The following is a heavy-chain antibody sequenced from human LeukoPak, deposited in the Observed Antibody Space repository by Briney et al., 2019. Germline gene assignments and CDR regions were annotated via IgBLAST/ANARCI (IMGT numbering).Heavy chain of an antibody. D-gene: IGHD4-23*01. V-gene: IGHV5-51*01. J-gene: IGHJ4*02. Sequence: GESLKISCKASGYSFTDYWIVWVRQMPGKGLEWMGAAYPGDSDTRYSPSLDGQVTISADKSVSTTYLQWSSLQASDTAMYYCARPSSLYGGTSEDYWGQGTLVTVSS. CDR2: AYPGDSDT. CDR3: ARPSSLYGGTSEDY. CDR1: GYSFTDYW.